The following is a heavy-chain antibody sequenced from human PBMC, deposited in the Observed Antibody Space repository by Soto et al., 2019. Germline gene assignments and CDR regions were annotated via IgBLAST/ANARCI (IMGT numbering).Heavy chain of an antibody. CDR1: GFTLSSYA. J-gene: IGHJ3*02. V-gene: IGHV3-23*01. CDR2: ISGSGDFT. D-gene: IGHD3-3*01. Sequence: EVQMLESGGGLVQPGGSLRLSCAASGFTLSSYALSWVRQAPGKGLEWVSGISGSGDFTFDADSVRGRFTIPRDNSMNTLYLQMNSLRVEDTAVYYCPRGPTIFGVGVDAFDIWGQGTMATVSS. CDR3: PRGPTIFGVGVDAFDI.